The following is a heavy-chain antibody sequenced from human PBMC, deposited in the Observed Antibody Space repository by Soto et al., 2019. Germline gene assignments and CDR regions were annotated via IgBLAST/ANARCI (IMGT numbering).Heavy chain of an antibody. CDR1: GGTPSNSA. Sequence: QVHLLLQSGAEVKKPGSSVKVSCKASGGTPSNSAISWVRQAPGQGLEWMGGIIPVFGLVKYAQNFQGRVTSTADEATNTACMELSSLSPEDTAVYYCAGGRIVVVGSRAYYGMDVWGQGTTVTVSS. V-gene: IGHV1-69*01. D-gene: IGHD3-22*01. CDR3: AGGRIVVVGSRAYYGMDV. J-gene: IGHJ6*02. CDR2: IIPVFGLV.